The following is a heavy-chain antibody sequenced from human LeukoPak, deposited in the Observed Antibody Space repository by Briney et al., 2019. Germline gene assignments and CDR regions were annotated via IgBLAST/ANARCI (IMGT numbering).Heavy chain of an antibody. CDR3: ARRQYGSGSYVT. D-gene: IGHD3-10*01. J-gene: IGHJ5*02. Sequence: GGSLRLSCAASGFTFSSYGMHWVRQAPGKGLEWVAVISYDGSNKYYADSVKGRFTISRDNSKNTLYLQMNSLRAEDTAVYYCARRQYGSGSYVTWGQGTLVTVSS. CDR2: ISYDGSNK. V-gene: IGHV3-30*03. CDR1: GFTFSSYG.